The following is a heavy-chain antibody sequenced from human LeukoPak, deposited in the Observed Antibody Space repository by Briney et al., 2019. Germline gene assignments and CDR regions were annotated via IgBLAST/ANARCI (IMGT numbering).Heavy chain of an antibody. D-gene: IGHD3-10*01. J-gene: IGHJ4*02. CDR2: INPNSGGT. CDR1: GYTFTGYY. Sequence: ASVKVSCKASGYTFTGYYMHWVRQAPGQGLEWMGWINPNSGGTNYAQKFQGRVTMTRDTSISTAYLQWSSLKASDTAMYYCARHRSSMVRGVIIDYWGQGTLVTVSS. V-gene: IGHV1-2*02. CDR3: ARHRSSMVRGVIIDY.